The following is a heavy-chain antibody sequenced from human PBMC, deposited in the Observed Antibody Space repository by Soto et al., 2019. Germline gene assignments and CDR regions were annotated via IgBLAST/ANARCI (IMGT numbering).Heavy chain of an antibody. CDR3: ARLAVAGTRYYYYYMDV. CDR1: GRSISSYY. CDR2: IYYSGST. Sequence: SETLSLTCTVSGRSISSYYWSWIRQPPGKGLEWIGYIYYSGSTNYNPSLKSRVTISVDTSKNQFSLKLSSVTAADTAVYYCARLAVAGTRYYYYYMDVWGKGTTVTVSS. J-gene: IGHJ6*03. D-gene: IGHD6-19*01. V-gene: IGHV4-59*08.